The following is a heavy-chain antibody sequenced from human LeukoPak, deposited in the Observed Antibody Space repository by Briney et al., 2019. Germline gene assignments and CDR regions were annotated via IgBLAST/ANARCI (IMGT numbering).Heavy chain of an antibody. V-gene: IGHV3-21*01. CDR3: ARVPSYYENGGQLLNWFDP. CDR2: NSTSSNSI. CDR1: GSRFSYYS. J-gene: IGHJ5*02. Sequence: GAPLRLCSSSSGSRFSYYSMKLLRPAAGELQEWVSGNSTSSNSIHYSAAVKGRFTMSRDNAKNTLFLQMNSLRVDDTAVYYCARVPSYYENGGQLLNWFDPWGQGTLVTVAS. D-gene: IGHD3-22*01.